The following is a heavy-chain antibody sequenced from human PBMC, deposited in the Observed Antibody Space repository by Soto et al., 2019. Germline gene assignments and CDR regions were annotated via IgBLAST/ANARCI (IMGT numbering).Heavy chain of an antibody. CDR3: ARPRVYCSSTSCSSLGAFDI. CDR2: INPNSGGT. D-gene: IGHD2-2*01. J-gene: IGHJ3*02. V-gene: IGHV1-2*04. CDR1: GYTFTGYY. Sequence: ASVKVSCKASGYTFTGYYMHSARQAPGQGLEWMGWINPNSGGTNYAQKFQGWVTMTRDTSISTAYMELSRLRSDDTAVYYCARPRVYCSSTSCSSLGAFDIWGQGTMVTVSS.